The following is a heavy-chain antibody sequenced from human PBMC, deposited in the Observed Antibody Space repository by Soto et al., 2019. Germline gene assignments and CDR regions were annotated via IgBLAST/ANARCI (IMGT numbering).Heavy chain of an antibody. D-gene: IGHD1-26*01. Sequence: SGPTLVNPTQTLTLTCTFSGFSLSTSGMCVSWIRQPPGKALEWLARIDWDDDKYYSTSLKTRLTISKDTSKNQVVLTMTNMDPVDTATYYCARGSRSGSYYFPFDYWGQGTLVTVSS. V-gene: IGHV2-70*11. CDR1: GFSLSTSGMC. CDR3: ARGSRSGSYYFPFDY. J-gene: IGHJ4*02. CDR2: IDWDDDK.